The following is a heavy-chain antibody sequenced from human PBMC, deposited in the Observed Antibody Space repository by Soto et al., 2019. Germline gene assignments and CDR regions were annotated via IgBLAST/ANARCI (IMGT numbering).Heavy chain of an antibody. Sequence: QVQLVQSGAEVKKPGASVKVSCRASGYTFTNYYMHWVRQAPGQGLRWLGIIHPIVGSTSYAKKFQGRVTLTRYTSTSTVYMELTSLRSDDTAVYYCVREWILLNDRPEQYYGLDVWGQGTTVIVSS. CDR2: IHPIVGST. CDR1: GYTFTNYY. CDR3: VREWILLNDRPEQYYGLDV. V-gene: IGHV1-46*01. D-gene: IGHD2-2*03. J-gene: IGHJ6*02.